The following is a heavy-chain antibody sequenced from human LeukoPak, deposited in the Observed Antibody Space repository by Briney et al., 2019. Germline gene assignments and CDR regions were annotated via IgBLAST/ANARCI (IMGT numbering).Heavy chain of an antibody. CDR1: SGSIRSYY. Sequence: SQTLSLTCSVSSGSIRSYYWSWIRQTPWKGLEWIGRIYTSGSTNYNPVLKSRVTMSVATSKNQFSLKLSSVTAADTAVHYCARVQYYDSRGYYLIDYWGQRTLVTVSS. V-gene: IGHV4-4*07. D-gene: IGHD3-22*01. J-gene: IGHJ4*02. CDR2: IYTSGST. CDR3: ARVQYYDSRGYYLIDY.